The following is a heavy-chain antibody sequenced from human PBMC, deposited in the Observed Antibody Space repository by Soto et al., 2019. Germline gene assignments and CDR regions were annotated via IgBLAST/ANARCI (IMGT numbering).Heavy chain of an antibody. J-gene: IGHJ3*01. CDR1: GFTFTNSA. D-gene: IGHD2-21*02. CDR3: VAELYSGGGCCSFDF. CDR2: IIVDSGRT. Sequence: AVKVSCKSSGFTFTNSALQWVRQARGQRLEWIGWIIVDSGRTNYAREVQERVTISRDTSTSTAYMELSGLRSEDTAVYYCVAELYSGGGCCSFDFWGQGTMVTV. V-gene: IGHV1-58*01.